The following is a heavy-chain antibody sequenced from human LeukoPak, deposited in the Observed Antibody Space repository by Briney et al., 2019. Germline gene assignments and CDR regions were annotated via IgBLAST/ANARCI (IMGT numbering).Heavy chain of an antibody. J-gene: IGHJ3*02. CDR1: GFTFSSYA. D-gene: IGHD6-19*01. V-gene: IGHV3-23*01. Sequence: GGSLRLSCAASGFTFSSYAMSWVRQAPGKGLDWVSAISGSGGSTYYADSVKGRFTISRDNSKNTLYLQMNSLRAEDTAVYYCAKDLHPYSSGEILFDIWGQGTMVTVSS. CDR2: ISGSGGST. CDR3: AKDLHPYSSGEILFDI.